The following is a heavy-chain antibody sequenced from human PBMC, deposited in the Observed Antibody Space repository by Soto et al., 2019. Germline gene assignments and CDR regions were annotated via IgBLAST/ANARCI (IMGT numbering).Heavy chain of an antibody. CDR3: AKDRYCRGGACQRSWFDS. Sequence: PGGSLRLSCAASGFSFSSYVMSWVRQTPGKGLEWVSAVSGGGGSTYYADSVRGRFTISRDNSKNTVYLQMNSLRAEDTSIYYCAKDRYCRGGACQRSWFDSWGQGTLVTVSS. CDR1: GFSFSSYV. V-gene: IGHV3-23*01. D-gene: IGHD2-15*01. CDR2: VSGGGGST. J-gene: IGHJ5*01.